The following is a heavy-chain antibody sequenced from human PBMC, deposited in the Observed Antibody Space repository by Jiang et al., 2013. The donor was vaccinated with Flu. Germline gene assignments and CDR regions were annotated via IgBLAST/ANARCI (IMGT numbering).Heavy chain of an antibody. Sequence: WNWIRQSPSRGLEWLGRTYYRSKWYNDYAVSVKSRITINPDTSMNQFSLHLNSVTPEDTAVYYCARGLGGYGMDVWGQGTTVTVSS. J-gene: IGHJ6*02. V-gene: IGHV6-1*01. CDR3: ARGLGGYGMDV. CDR2: TYYRSKWYN. D-gene: IGHD3-16*01.